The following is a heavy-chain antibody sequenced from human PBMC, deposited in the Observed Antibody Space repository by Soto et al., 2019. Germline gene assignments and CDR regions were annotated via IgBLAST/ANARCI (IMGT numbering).Heavy chain of an antibody. D-gene: IGHD3-10*02. CDR1: GALIISSNW. CDR3: ARHVNPWAQGAFDI. V-gene: IGHV4-4*02. Sequence: SETLSLPCAVSGALIISSNWWRWVRRPPGKGLEWIGEIYHSGSTNYNPSRKSRVTISVDKSKNQFSLKLSSVTAADTSVYYCARHVNPWAQGAFDIWGQGTMVT. J-gene: IGHJ3*02. CDR2: IYHSGST.